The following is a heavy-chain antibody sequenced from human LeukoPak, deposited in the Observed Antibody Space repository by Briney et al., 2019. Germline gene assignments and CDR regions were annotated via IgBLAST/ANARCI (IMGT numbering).Heavy chain of an antibody. CDR3: ARVTTYYDILTGYYMDV. Sequence: GGSLRLSCAASGFTFSSYSMNWVRQAPGKGLEWVSYISSSSSTIYYADSVKGRFTISRDNAKNSLYPQMNSLRAEDTAVYYCARVTTYYDILTGYYMDVWGKGTTVTVSS. V-gene: IGHV3-48*04. CDR1: GFTFSSYS. J-gene: IGHJ6*03. D-gene: IGHD3-9*01. CDR2: ISSSSSTI.